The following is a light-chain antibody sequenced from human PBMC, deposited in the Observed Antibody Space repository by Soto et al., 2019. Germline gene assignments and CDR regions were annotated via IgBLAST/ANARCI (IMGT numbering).Light chain of an antibody. Sequence: EIVMTQSPATLSVSPGEKATLSCRASQSVSNNLAWYQKKPGQAPRLLIYGASTRATGIPARFSGSGSGTDFTITISSLPSEDFAVYYCQQYNTWWTFGQGTRVEIK. CDR2: GAS. V-gene: IGKV3-15*01. J-gene: IGKJ1*01. CDR3: QQYNTWWT. CDR1: QSVSNN.